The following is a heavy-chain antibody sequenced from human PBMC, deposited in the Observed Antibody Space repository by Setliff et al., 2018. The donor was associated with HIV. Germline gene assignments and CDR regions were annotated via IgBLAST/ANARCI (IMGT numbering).Heavy chain of an antibody. D-gene: IGHD3-10*01. Sequence: PSETLSLTCTVSGGSISSYYWSWIRQPPRKGLEWIGYIYTSGSTNYNPSLSSRVTIAIYTSKNQISLKLSSVTAADTAVSYCASLDGSESPYIYYYYMDVWGKGTAVTVSS. V-gene: IGHV4-4*08. CDR3: ASLDGSESPYIYYYYMDV. CDR2: IYTSGST. J-gene: IGHJ6*03. CDR1: GGSISSYY.